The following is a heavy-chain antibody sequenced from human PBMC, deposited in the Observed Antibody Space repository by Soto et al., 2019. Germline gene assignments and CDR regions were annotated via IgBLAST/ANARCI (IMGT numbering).Heavy chain of an antibody. J-gene: IGHJ4*02. Sequence: GSLRLSCAASGFTFSIYAMSWVRQAPGKGLEWVSAISGSGGSTYYADSVKGRFTISRDNSKNTLYLQMNSLRAEDTAVYYCAKDRGRIGQWLPPTVWGQGTLVTVSS. V-gene: IGHV3-23*01. CDR1: GFTFSIYA. D-gene: IGHD6-19*01. CDR2: ISGSGGST. CDR3: AKDRGRIGQWLPPTV.